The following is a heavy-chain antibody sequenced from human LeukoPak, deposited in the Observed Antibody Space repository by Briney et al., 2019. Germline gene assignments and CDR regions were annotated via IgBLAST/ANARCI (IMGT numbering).Heavy chain of an antibody. CDR2: INPNSGGT. CDR3: ASLTTGTTLGP. J-gene: IGHJ5*02. V-gene: IGHV1-2*02. D-gene: IGHD1-1*01. CDR1: GYTFTGYY. Sequence: GASVTVSCTASGYTFTGYYMHWVRQAPGQGLEWMGWINPNSGGTNYAQKFQGRVTMTRDTSISTAHMELSRLRSDDTAVYYCASLTTGTTLGPWGQGTLVTVSS.